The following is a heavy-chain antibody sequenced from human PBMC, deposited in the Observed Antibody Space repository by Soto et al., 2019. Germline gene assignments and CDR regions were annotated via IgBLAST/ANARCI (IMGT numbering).Heavy chain of an antibody. CDR2: IYHSGST. V-gene: IGHV4-39*02. CDR1: GGFISSGDSS. D-gene: IGHD2-21*02. J-gene: IGHJ5*02. Sequence: PSETLSLTCAVSGGFISSGDSSWGWIRQPPGKGLEWIGTIYHSGSTYYNPSLKSRVTISVDASENHFSLKLSSVTAADTAVYYCARVGPYCGGDCYSPPPWGQGTLVTVSS. CDR3: ARVGPYCGGDCYSPPP.